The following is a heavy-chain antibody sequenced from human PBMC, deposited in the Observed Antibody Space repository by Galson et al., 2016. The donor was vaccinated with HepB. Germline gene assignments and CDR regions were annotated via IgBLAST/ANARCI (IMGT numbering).Heavy chain of an antibody. J-gene: IGHJ4*02. D-gene: IGHD3-3*01. CDR3: ARQHLIRGIFDT. V-gene: IGHV4-4*02. CDR2: IFYTGSI. Sequence: ETLSLTCAVSGASISADDWWGWVRQPPGKGLEWIGEIFYTGSINYNPSLESRVTVSRDTSNNKFSLKLSSVTAADTAVYYCARQHLIRGIFDTWGQGALVTVSS. CDR1: GASISADDW.